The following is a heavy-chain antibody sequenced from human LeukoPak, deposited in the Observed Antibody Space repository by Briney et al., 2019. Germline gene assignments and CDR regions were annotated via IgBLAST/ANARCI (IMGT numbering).Heavy chain of an antibody. CDR2: IYTSGST. CDR1: GGSISSYY. J-gene: IGHJ5*02. V-gene: IGHV4-4*07. Sequence: SETLSLTCTVSGGSISSYYWSWIRQPAGKGLEWIGRIYTSGSTNYNPSLKSRVTISVDTSKNQFSLKLSSVTAADTAVYYCASYGETTHWFDPWGQGTLVTVSS. D-gene: IGHD4-17*01. CDR3: ASYGETTHWFDP.